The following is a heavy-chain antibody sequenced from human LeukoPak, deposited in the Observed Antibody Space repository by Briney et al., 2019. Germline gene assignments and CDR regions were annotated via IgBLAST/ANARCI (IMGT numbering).Heavy chain of an antibody. CDR3: ARGRYYYDSSGYSI. J-gene: IGHJ4*02. D-gene: IGHD3-22*01. V-gene: IGHV1-69*13. CDR1: GGTFSSYA. CDR2: IIPIFGTA. Sequence: SVKVSCKASGGTFSSYAISWVRQAPGQGLEWMGGIIPIFGTANYAQKFQGRVTITADESTSTAYMELSSLRSEDTAVYYCARGRYYYDSSGYSIWGQGTLVTVSS.